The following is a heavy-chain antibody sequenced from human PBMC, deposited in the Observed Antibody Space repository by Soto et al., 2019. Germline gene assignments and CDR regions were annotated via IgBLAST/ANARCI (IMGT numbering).Heavy chain of an antibody. CDR1: WASVSRNY. J-gene: IGHJ4*02. CDR2: IRHTGET. CDR3: ARLAYDSVWNSYYFDF. Sequence: SETLSLTCSVSWASVSRNYWGWIRQIPGKGLEFIGHIRHTGETTESPSLNSRIVLSIDTSHNRFSLKLFSMTAADTAVYFCARLAYDSVWNSYYFDFWGQGSLVTVSS. D-gene: IGHD1-7*01. V-gene: IGHV4-59*02.